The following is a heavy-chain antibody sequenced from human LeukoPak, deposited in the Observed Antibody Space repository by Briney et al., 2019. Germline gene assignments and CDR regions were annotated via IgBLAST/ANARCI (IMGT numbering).Heavy chain of an antibody. CDR1: GDTFTTYY. J-gene: IGHJ4*02. CDR3: ARDGVAGVYYFDY. D-gene: IGHD6-19*01. Sequence: ASVKVSCKASGDTFTTYYMHWVRQAPGQGLEWMGIIYPSGGSTSYAQKFQGRVIMTRDVSTSTVFMELSSLRSDDTAVYYCARDGVAGVYYFDYWGRGTQVTVSS. CDR2: IYPSGGST. V-gene: IGHV1-46*01.